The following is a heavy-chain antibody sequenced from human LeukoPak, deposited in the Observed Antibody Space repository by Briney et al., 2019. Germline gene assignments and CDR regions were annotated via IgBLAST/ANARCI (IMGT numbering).Heavy chain of an antibody. V-gene: IGHV4-59*01. CDR2: ISDSGST. Sequence: SETLSLTCTVSGGSISSSYWSWIRQPPGKGLEWIGYISDSGSTNYNPSLKSRVTISVDTSKNQFSLKLSSVTAADTAVYYCARDRSQSGSLGWGTWYGMDVWGQGTTVTVSS. D-gene: IGHD1-26*01. CDR1: GGSISSSY. CDR3: ARDRSQSGSLGWGTWYGMDV. J-gene: IGHJ6*02.